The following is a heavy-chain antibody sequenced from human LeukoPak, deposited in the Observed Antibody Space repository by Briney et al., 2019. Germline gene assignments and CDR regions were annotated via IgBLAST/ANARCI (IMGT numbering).Heavy chain of an antibody. J-gene: IGHJ6*03. CDR2: ITTSSSYI. CDR1: GFTFSNYT. D-gene: IGHD1-26*01. V-gene: IGHV3-21*01. CDR3: ARDPYSGGYGDYYYYYMDV. Sequence: GGSLRLSCAASGFTFSNYTMNWVRQAPGKGLEWVSCITTSSSYIYYADSVKGRFTISRDNAKNSLYLQINSLRAEDTAVYYCARDPYSGGYGDYYYYYMDVWGKGTTVTISS.